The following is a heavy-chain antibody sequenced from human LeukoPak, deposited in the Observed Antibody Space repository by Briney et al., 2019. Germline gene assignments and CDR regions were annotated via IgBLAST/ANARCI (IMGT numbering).Heavy chain of an antibody. Sequence: PGGSLTLSCAASGFTFSSYEMNWVRQAPGKGLEWVSYISSSGSTIYYADSVKGRFTISRDNAKNSLYLQMKSLRVEDTAVYYCAREKPELDYWGQGTLVTVSS. CDR2: ISSSGSTI. CDR1: GFTFSSYE. CDR3: AREKPELDY. V-gene: IGHV3-48*03. J-gene: IGHJ4*02.